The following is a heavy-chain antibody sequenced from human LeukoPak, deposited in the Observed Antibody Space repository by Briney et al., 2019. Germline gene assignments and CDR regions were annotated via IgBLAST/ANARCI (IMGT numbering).Heavy chain of an antibody. CDR3: ARGSGGTDVFDY. Sequence: ASVKVSCKASGYTFTSYGISWVRQAPGQGLEWMGWISAYNGNINFAQRLQGRVTMTTDTSTSTAYMELRSLRSDDTAVYYCARGSGGTDVFDYWGQGTLVTVSS. CDR1: GYTFTSYG. V-gene: IGHV1-18*01. J-gene: IGHJ4*02. CDR2: ISAYNGNI. D-gene: IGHD3-10*01.